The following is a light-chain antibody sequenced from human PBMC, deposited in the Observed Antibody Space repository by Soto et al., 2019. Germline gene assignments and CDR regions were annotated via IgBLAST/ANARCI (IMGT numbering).Light chain of an antibody. CDR2: DTS. CDR1: QSVSSY. J-gene: IGKJ3*01. V-gene: IGKV3-11*01. CDR3: QQRTNWPLFT. Sequence: EIVLTQFPATLSLSPGETATLSCRASQSVSSYLAWHQQKPGQAPRLLIYDTSTRAAGVPARFSGSGSGTDFTLTISSLVPEDFAVYYCQQRTNWPLFTFGPGTKVDIK.